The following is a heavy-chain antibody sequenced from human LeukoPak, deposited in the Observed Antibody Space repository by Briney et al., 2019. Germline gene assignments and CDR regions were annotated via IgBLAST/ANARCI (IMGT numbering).Heavy chain of an antibody. CDR2: IYTSGST. D-gene: IGHD3-3*01. CDR1: GGSISSYY. Sequence: PSETLSLTCTVSGGSISSYYWSWIRQPAGKGLEWIGRIYTSGSTNYNPSLKSRVTMSVDTSKNQFSLKLSSVTAADTAVYYCARVSISVFGVVIMRYFQHWGQGTLVTVSS. CDR3: ARVSISVFGVVIMRYFQH. V-gene: IGHV4-4*07. J-gene: IGHJ1*01.